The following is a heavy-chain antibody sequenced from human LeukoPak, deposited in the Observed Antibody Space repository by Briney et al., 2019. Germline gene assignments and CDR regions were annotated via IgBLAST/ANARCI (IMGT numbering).Heavy chain of an antibody. D-gene: IGHD2-15*01. Sequence: ASVKVSCKACGYTFTSHGITWVRQAPGQGIEWMGWISAYIGHTNYAQKLQARVTMTTETTTRTASIELRGLRSDHPAGYYVAIGSFWFDTWGEGTLCSVSS. J-gene: IGHJ5*02. CDR3: AIGSFWFDT. V-gene: IGHV1-18*01. CDR1: GYTFTSHG. CDR2: ISAYIGHT.